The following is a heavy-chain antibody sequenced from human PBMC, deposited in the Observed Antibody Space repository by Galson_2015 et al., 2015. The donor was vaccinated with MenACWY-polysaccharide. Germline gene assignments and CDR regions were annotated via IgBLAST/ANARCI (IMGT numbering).Heavy chain of an antibody. J-gene: IGHJ4*02. Sequence: LSLTCTVSGGSISSYYWSWIRQSAGKGLEWIGRINTSGNTNYNPSLKSRVTMSVDTSKNQFSLNLTSVTAADSAVYYCARGASGYSYGWGQGTLVTVSS. V-gene: IGHV4-4*07. D-gene: IGHD5-18*01. CDR3: ARGASGYSYG. CDR2: INTSGNT. CDR1: GGSISSYY.